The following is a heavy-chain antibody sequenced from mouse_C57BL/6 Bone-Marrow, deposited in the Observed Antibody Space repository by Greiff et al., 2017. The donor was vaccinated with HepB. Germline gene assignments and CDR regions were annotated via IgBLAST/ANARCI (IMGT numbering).Heavy chain of an antibody. D-gene: IGHD4-1*01. CDR3: ARRWEGYAMDY. V-gene: IGHV1-64*01. CDR1: GYTFTSYW. Sequence: VQLQQPGAELVKPGASVKLSCKASGYTFTSYWMHWVKQRPGQGLEWIGMIHPNSGSTNYNEKFKSKATLTVDKSSSTAYMQLSSLTSEDSAVYYGARRWEGYAMDYWGQGTSVTVSS. CDR2: IHPNSGST. J-gene: IGHJ4*01.